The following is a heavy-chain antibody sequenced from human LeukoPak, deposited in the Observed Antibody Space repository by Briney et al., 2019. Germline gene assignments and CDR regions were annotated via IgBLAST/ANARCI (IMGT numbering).Heavy chain of an antibody. D-gene: IGHD3-10*01. CDR2: IKQDGNEK. J-gene: IGHJ4*02. CDR1: GFTFSTYW. CDR3: ARVSSYGSGSYYNPWIDY. V-gene: IGHV3-7*01. Sequence: SGGSLRLSCAASGFTFSTYWMSWVRQAPGKGLEWVANIKQDGNEKYYVDSVKGRFTISRDNAKNSLYLQMNSLRAEDTAVYYCARVSSYGSGSYYNPWIDYWGQGTLATVSS.